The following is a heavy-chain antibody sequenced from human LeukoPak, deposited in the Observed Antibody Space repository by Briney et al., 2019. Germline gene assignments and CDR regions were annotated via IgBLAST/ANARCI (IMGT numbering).Heavy chain of an antibody. V-gene: IGHV4-59*08. CDR1: GGSISSYY. CDR2: IYYSGST. Sequence: ASETLSLTCTVSGGSISSYYWSWIRQPPGKGLEWIGYIYYSGSTNYNPSLKSRVTISVDTSKNQFSLKLSSVTAADTAVYYCARHFGFVGATLNDAFDIWGQGTMVTVSS. J-gene: IGHJ3*02. CDR3: ARHFGFVGATLNDAFDI. D-gene: IGHD1-26*01.